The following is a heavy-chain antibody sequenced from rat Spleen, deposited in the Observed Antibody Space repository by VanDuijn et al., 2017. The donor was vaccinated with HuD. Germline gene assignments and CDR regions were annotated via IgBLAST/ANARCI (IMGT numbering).Heavy chain of an antibody. V-gene: IGHV5-29*01. CDR1: GFTFSDYY. J-gene: IGHJ2*01. Sequence: EVQLVESGGGLVQPGRSVKLSCAASGFTFSDYYMAWVRQAPTKGLEWVATIIYDGGRTFYRDSVKGRFTISRDHAKNTLYLQMDSLRSEDTATYYCARRHYGYTDYFDYWGQGVMVTVSS. D-gene: IGHD1-9*01. CDR2: IIYDGGRT. CDR3: ARRHYGYTDYFDY.